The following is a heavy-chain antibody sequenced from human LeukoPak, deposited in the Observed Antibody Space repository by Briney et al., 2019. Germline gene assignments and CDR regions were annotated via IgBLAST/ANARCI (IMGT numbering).Heavy chain of an antibody. CDR2: ISGGGGST. Sequence: GGSLRLSCAASGFTFSSYAMSWVRQAPGKGLEWVSAISGGGGSTYYADSVKGRFTISRDNSKNTLNLQMSSLRAEDTAVYYCAKAIFGVVRGYFDYWGQGTLVTVSS. V-gene: IGHV3-23*01. CDR3: AKAIFGVVRGYFDY. CDR1: GFTFSSYA. D-gene: IGHD3-3*01. J-gene: IGHJ4*02.